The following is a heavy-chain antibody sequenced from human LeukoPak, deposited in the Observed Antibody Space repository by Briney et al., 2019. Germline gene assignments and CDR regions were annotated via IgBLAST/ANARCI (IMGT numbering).Heavy chain of an antibody. CDR1: GGYISSYY. V-gene: IGHV4-59*08. Sequence: SETLSLTCTISGGYISSYYRSWIRQPPGKGLEWIVYIYYSGSTSYNPSLKSRVTILVDTSKNQFSLKLRSVTAADTAVYYCARHERDVSLDHAFDIWGQGTMVTVSS. D-gene: IGHD5-24*01. CDR2: IYYSGST. J-gene: IGHJ3*02. CDR3: ARHERDVSLDHAFDI.